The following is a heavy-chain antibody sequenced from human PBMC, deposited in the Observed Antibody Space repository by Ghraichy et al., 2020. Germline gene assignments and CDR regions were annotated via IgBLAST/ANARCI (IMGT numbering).Heavy chain of an antibody. Sequence: ASVKVSCKASGYTFASNAMHWVRQAPGQRLEWMGWINGGNGKTKYSQKFQGRVTITRDTSARTAYMELSSLRSEDTAVYYCARDTDYGDSTDLFDPWGQGTLVTVSS. CDR1: GYTFASNA. CDR3: ARDTDYGDSTDLFDP. CDR2: INGGNGKT. J-gene: IGHJ5*02. V-gene: IGHV1-3*01. D-gene: IGHD4-17*01.